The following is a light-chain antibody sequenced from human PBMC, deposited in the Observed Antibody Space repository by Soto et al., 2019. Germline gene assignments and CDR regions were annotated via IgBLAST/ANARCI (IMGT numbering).Light chain of an antibody. V-gene: IGKV3-20*01. J-gene: IGKJ3*01. CDR1: QSVSSSY. Sequence: EIVLTQSPCTLSLSPGERATLSCRASQSVSSSYLAWYQQKPGQAPRLLIYGASSRATGIPDRFSGSGSGTDFTLIISRLEPEDFAVYYCQQYGSSPLTFGPGTKVDIK. CDR3: QQYGSSPLT. CDR2: GAS.